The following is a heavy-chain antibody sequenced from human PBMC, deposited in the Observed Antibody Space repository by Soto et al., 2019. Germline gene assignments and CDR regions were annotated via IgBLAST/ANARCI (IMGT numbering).Heavy chain of an antibody. CDR3: PKGEHICSLYEFEY. D-gene: IGHD6-13*01. Sequence: EVQLVESGGGLVQPGRSLRLSCAASGFTFDDYGMHWVRQAPGKGLEWVSGISWNSGSIGYAESVKGRFTISRDNAKNLHKPNMNSMREKSTTLSYCPKGEHICSLYEFEYGSQRTLVTV. CDR1: GFTFDDYG. J-gene: IGHJ4*02. CDR2: ISWNSGSI. V-gene: IGHV3-9*01.